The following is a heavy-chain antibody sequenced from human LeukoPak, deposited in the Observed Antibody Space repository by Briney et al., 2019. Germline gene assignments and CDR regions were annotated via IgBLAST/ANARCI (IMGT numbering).Heavy chain of an antibody. V-gene: IGHV4-34*01. J-gene: IGHJ4*02. D-gene: IGHD5-12*01. CDR3: ARGSPRGAERY. Sequence: SETLSLTCAVYGGSFSGYYWSWIRQPPGKGLEWIGEINHSGSTNYNPSLKSRVTISVDTSKNQFSLKLSSVTAADTAVYYCARGSPRGAERYWGQGTLVTVSS. CDR2: INHSGST. CDR1: GGSFSGYY.